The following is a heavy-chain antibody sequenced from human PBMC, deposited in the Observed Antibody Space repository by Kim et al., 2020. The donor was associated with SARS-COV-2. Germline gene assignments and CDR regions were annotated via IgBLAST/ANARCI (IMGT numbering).Heavy chain of an antibody. V-gene: IGHV1-69*10. J-gene: IGHJ4*02. CDR1: GGSFSIYT. D-gene: IGHD2-21*02. CDR3: AREVTGSIHY. Sequence: SVKVSCKASGGSFSIYTMSWVRQAPGQRLEWMGRIIPSLHISNYAQKFQDRLTISADESTNTAYMELSSLRFEDMAMYYCAREVTGSIHYWGQGTLVTVSS. CDR2: IIPSLHIS.